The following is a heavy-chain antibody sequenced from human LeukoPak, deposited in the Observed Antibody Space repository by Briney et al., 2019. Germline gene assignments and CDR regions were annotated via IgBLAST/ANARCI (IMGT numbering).Heavy chain of an antibody. Sequence: SETLSLTYTVSGGSISSYYWSWIRQPPGKGLEWIGYIYYSGSTNYNPSLKSRFTISVDTSKNQFSLKLSSVTAADTAVYYCARGHLGDSSGYYLDYWGQGTLVTVSS. CDR3: ARGHLGDSSGYYLDY. V-gene: IGHV4-59*01. J-gene: IGHJ4*02. CDR2: IYYSGST. CDR1: GGSISSYY. D-gene: IGHD3-22*01.